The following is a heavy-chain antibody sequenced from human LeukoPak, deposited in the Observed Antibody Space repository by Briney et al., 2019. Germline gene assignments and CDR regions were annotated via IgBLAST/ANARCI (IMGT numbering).Heavy chain of an antibody. J-gene: IGHJ4*02. CDR1: GGSISRSSHY. Sequence: SETLSLTCTVSGGSISRSSHYWAWIRQPPGKGLEWIGSIYYSGTTYYNPSLKSRVTMSIDTSKNQFSLKVTSVTAADTAVYYCARDRHKCSSTSCSYGVWGQGTLVTVSS. CDR2: IYYSGTT. D-gene: IGHD2-2*01. CDR3: ARDRHKCSSTSCSYGV. V-gene: IGHV4-39*07.